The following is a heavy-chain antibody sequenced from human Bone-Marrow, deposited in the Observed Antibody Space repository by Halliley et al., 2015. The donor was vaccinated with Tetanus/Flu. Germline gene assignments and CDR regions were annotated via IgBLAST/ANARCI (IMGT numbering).Heavy chain of an antibody. CDR2: VYQPGGT. D-gene: IGHD3-3*01. CDR3: VANGYYSLDY. V-gene: IGHV4-4*02. Sequence: PGKGLEWFGEVYQPGGTNYSPSLKRRVPISVDKSKNSFSLRLTSVTAADTAMYYCVANGYYSLDYWGQGTLVSVSS. J-gene: IGHJ4*02.